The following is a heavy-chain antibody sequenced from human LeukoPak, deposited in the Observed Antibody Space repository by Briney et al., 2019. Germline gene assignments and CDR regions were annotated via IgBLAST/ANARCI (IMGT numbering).Heavy chain of an antibody. J-gene: IGHJ6*02. CDR2: IYYSGST. V-gene: IGHV4-59*01. D-gene: IGHD6-6*01. Sequence: SETLSLSCTVSGGSISSYYWSWIRQPPGKGLEWIGYIYYSGSTNYNPSLKSRVTISVDTSKNQFSLKLSSVTAADTAVYYCARSEYSSSFGYYYGMDVWGQGTTVTVSS. CDR1: GGSISSYY. CDR3: ARSEYSSSFGYYYGMDV.